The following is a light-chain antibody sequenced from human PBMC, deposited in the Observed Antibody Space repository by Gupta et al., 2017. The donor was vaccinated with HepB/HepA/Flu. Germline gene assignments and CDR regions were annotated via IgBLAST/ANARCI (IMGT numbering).Light chain of an antibody. V-gene: IGLV2-11*01. CDR3: CSYAGSNIYV. J-gene: IGLJ1*01. CDR1: SSDVGGYNY. CDR2: DVN. Sequence: QSALTQPRSVSGSPGQSVAVSCTCSSSDVGGYNYVFWYQQHPGKAPKLMIYDVNKRPSGVPDRFSGSKSGNTASLTISGLQAEDESDYYCCSYAGSNIYVFGTGTTVSVL.